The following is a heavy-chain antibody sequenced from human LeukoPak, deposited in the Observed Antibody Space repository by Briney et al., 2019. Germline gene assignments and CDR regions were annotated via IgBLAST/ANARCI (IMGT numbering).Heavy chain of an antibody. Sequence: PGGSLRLSCAASGFTFSSYSMNWVRQAPGKGLEWVSSISSSSSYIYYADSVKGRFTISRDSAKNSLYLQMNSLRAEDTAVYYCARDLTYYDILTGYYTSHYFDYWGQGTLVTVSS. CDR3: ARDLTYYDILTGYYTSHYFDY. J-gene: IGHJ4*02. V-gene: IGHV3-21*01. CDR2: ISSSSSYI. CDR1: GFTFSSYS. D-gene: IGHD3-9*01.